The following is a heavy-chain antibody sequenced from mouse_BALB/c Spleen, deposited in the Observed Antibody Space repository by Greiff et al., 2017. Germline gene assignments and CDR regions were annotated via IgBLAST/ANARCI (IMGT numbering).Heavy chain of an antibody. CDR3: ARDGGNYVSYAMDY. V-gene: IGHV2-9*02. D-gene: IGHD2-1*01. CDR1: GFSLTSYG. Sequence: VQLKESGPGLVAPSQSLSITCTVSGFSLTSYGVHWVRQPPGKGLEWLGVIWAGGSTNYNSALMSRLSISKDNSKSQVFLKMNSLQTDDTAMYYCARDGGNYVSYAMDYWGQGTSVTVSS. J-gene: IGHJ4*01. CDR2: IWAGGST.